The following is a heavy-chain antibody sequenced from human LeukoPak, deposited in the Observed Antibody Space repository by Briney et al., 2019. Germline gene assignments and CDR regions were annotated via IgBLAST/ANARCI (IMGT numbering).Heavy chain of an antibody. CDR2: IYYSGSS. Sequence: PSQTLSLTCTVSGGSINNGGYYWSWIRQHPGKGLEWIGYIYYSGSSYYNPSLRSRVTISVDTSKNHFSLKLSSVTAADTAVYYFGRTITPREGNSFDIWGQGTMVTVSS. D-gene: IGHD3-16*01. CDR3: GRTITPREGNSFDI. J-gene: IGHJ3*02. V-gene: IGHV4-31*03. CDR1: GGSINNGGYY.